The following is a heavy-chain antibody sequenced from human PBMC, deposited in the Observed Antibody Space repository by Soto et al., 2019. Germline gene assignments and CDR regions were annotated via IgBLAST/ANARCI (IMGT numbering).Heavy chain of an antibody. V-gene: IGHV4-30-4*08. J-gene: IGHJ5*02. Sequence: SETLSLTCTVSGGSIISGGYYWSWIRQHPGKGLEWIGYIYSSGNTNYNPSLRSRVTMSKDTSKNQFSLKLSSVTAADTAVYYCARRVTGGGERFDPWGQGTLVTVSS. D-gene: IGHD7-27*01. CDR2: IYSSGNT. CDR3: ARRVTGGGERFDP. CDR1: GGSIISGGYY.